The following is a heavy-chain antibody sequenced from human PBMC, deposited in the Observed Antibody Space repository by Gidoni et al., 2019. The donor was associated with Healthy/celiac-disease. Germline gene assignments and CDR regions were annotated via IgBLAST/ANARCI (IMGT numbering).Heavy chain of an antibody. CDR3: AKDSGGTSSSWYYYYYMDV. J-gene: IGHJ6*03. V-gene: IGHV3-23*01. Sequence: EVQLLESGGGLVQPGGSLRLSCAASGFTFSSYAMRWVRQAPGKGLEWVSAISGSGGSTYYADSVKGRFTISRDNSKNTLYLQMNSLRAEDTAVYYCAKDSGGTSSSWYYYYYMDVWGKGTTVTVSS. D-gene: IGHD6-13*01. CDR2: ISGSGGST. CDR1: GFTFSSYA.